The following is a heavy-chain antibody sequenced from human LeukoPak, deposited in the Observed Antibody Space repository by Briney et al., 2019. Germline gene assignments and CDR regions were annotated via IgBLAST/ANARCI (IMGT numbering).Heavy chain of an antibody. CDR1: GFTFSSSS. J-gene: IGHJ4*02. V-gene: IGHV3-23*01. CDR3: ARFRAAPVPFDY. CDR2: ITDAVGST. D-gene: IGHD2-15*01. Sequence: GGSLRLSCAASGFTFSSSSISWVRQAPGKGLEWVSAITDAVGSTHYADSVKGRFTISRDNAKNSLYLQMNSLRAEDTAVYYCARFRAAPVPFDYWGQGTLVTVSS.